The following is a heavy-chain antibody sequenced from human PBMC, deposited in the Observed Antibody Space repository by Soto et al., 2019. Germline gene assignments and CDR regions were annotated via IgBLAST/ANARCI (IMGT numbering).Heavy chain of an antibody. CDR1: GYSISSGYY. Sequence: SETLSLTCAVSGYSISSGYYWGWIRQPPGKGLEWIGSIYHRGSTYYNPSLMSRVTISVDTSKNQFSLKLSSVTAADPAVYYCARDGISSSWYAGYYYGMDVWGQGTTVTSP. CDR2: IYHRGST. CDR3: ARDGISSSWYAGYYYGMDV. D-gene: IGHD6-13*01. V-gene: IGHV4-38-2*02. J-gene: IGHJ6*02.